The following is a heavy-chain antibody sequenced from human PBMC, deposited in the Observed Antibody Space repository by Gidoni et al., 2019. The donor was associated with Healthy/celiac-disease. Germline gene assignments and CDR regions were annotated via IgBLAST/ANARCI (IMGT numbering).Heavy chain of an antibody. CDR1: GYSFTSYW. J-gene: IGHJ2*01. CDR2: ILPGDSDT. D-gene: IGHD5-12*01. CDR3: ARPSLSGYSGYDFFPRYWYFDL. Sequence: EVQLVQSGAEVKKPGASLKISCKGSGYSFTSYWIGWVRQMPGKGLEWMGIILPGDSDTRYSPSFQGQVTISADKSISTAYLQWSSLKASDTAMYYCARPSLSGYSGYDFFPRYWYFDLWGRGTLVTVSS. V-gene: IGHV5-51*01.